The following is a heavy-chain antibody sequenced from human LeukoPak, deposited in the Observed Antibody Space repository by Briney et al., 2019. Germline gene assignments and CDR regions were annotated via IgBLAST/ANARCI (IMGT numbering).Heavy chain of an antibody. V-gene: IGHV4-31*03. D-gene: IGHD6-13*01. J-gene: IGHJ5*02. CDR1: GGSISSGGYY. CDR3: AREGSSSSWYGGNWFDP. Sequence: SETLSLTCTVSGGSISSGGYYWSWIRQHPGKGLEWIGYIYYSGSTYYNPSLKSRVTISVDTSKNQLSLKLSSVTAADTAVYYCAREGSSSSWYGGNWFDPWGQGTLVTVSS. CDR2: IYYSGST.